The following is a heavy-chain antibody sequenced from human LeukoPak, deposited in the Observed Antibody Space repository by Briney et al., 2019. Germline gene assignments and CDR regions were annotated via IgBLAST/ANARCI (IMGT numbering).Heavy chain of an antibody. CDR3: ARSPGQLVGYFDY. CDR2: IIPIFGTA. J-gene: IGHJ4*02. D-gene: IGHD6-6*01. CDR1: GGTFSSYA. V-gene: IGHV1-69*06. Sequence: SVKVSCKASGGTFSSYAISWVRQAPGQGLEWMGGIIPIFGTANYAQKFQGRVTITADKSTSTAYMELSSLRSEDTAVYYCARSPGQLVGYFDYWGQGTLVTVSS.